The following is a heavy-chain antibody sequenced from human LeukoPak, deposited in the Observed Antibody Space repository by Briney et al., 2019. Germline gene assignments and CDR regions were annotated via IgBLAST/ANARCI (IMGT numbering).Heavy chain of an antibody. Sequence: PGGSLRLSCVASDFGSHHMHWVRQAPGKGLVWVSRVSTDGIGTAYADSVKGRFTISRDNAKNTVYLQMNSLRAEDTAVYYCARGGYSSGLDYWGQGTPVTVSS. J-gene: IGHJ4*02. D-gene: IGHD6-19*01. CDR3: ARGGYSSGLDY. CDR2: VSTDGIGT. V-gene: IGHV3-74*01. CDR1: DFGSHH.